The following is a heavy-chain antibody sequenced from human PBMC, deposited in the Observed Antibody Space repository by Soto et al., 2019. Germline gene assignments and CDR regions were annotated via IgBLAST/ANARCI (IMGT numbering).Heavy chain of an antibody. CDR2: IYPGDSDT. CDR1: GYSFTSDW. CDR3: ARHVFESGDYISYFDY. D-gene: IGHD4-17*01. Sequence: EVQLVQSGAEVKKPGESLKISCKGSGYSFTSDWIGWVRQVPGKGLDWMGIIYPGDSDTRYSPSFQGQVTISADKSISTAYLQWSSLKASDTAIYYCARHVFESGDYISYFDYWGQGTLVTVSS. V-gene: IGHV5-51*01. J-gene: IGHJ4*02.